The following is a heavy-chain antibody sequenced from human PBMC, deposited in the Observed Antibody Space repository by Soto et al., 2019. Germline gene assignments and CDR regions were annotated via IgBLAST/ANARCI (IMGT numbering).Heavy chain of an antibody. Sequence: ASVKLSCKASGYTFTGYYMHWVRQAPGQGLEWMGWINPNSGGTNYAQKFQGRVTMTRDTSISTAYMELSRLRSDDTTVYYCATALRFLEWLSHWGQGTLVTVSS. V-gene: IGHV1-2*02. CDR2: INPNSGGT. CDR1: GYTFTGYY. D-gene: IGHD3-3*01. CDR3: ATALRFLEWLSH. J-gene: IGHJ4*02.